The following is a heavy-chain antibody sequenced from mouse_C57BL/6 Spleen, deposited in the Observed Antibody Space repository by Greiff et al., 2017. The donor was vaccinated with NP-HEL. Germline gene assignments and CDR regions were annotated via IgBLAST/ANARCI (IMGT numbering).Heavy chain of an antibody. V-gene: IGHV1-53*01. J-gene: IGHJ3*01. CDR1: GYTFTSYW. Sequence: VQLQQSGTELVKPGASVKLSCKASGYTFTSYWMHWVKQRPGQGLEWIGNINPSNGGTNYNEKFKSKATLTVDKSSSTAYMQLSSLTSEDSAVYYCARYEAYYDYSWFAYWGQGTLVTVSA. D-gene: IGHD2-4*01. CDR3: ARYEAYYDYSWFAY. CDR2: INPSNGGT.